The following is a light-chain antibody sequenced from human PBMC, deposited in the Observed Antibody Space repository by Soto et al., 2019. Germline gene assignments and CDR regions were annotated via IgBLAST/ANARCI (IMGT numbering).Light chain of an antibody. V-gene: IGKV1-5*01. J-gene: IGKJ1*01. Sequence: IPMTPSPSTLSASVGDRVTIPCRASQSISSWLAWYQQKPGKAPKLLIYDASSLESGVPSRFSGSGSGTEFTLTISSLQPDDFATYYCQQYNSYSGTVGQGTKVDIK. CDR3: QQYNSYSGT. CDR2: DAS. CDR1: QSISSW.